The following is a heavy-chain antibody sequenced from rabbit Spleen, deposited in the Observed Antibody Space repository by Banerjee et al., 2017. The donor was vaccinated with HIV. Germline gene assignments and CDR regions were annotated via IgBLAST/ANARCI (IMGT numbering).Heavy chain of an antibody. Sequence: QEQLEESGGGLVKPGGTLTLTCKASGFSFSGGYDMFWVRQAPGKGLEWIACLYGDNGGGTDNATWAKGRFPISKTSSTTVTLQVPRLTAADTATYFCARDSSSSFSSSGMDLWTHATLVTVS. D-gene: IGHD1-1*01. CDR3: ARDSSSSFSSSGMDL. CDR1: GFSFSGGYD. V-gene: IGHV1S45*01. J-gene: IGHJ6*01. CDR2: LYGDNGGGT.